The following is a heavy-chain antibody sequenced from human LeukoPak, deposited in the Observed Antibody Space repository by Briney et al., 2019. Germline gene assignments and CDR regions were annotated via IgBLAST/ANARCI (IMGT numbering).Heavy chain of an antibody. D-gene: IGHD3-10*01. Sequence: GASVKVSCKASGGTFSSYAISWVRQAPGQGLEWMGGIIPIFGTANYAQKFQGRVTITADESTSTAYMELSSLRSEDTAVYYCAKPILWFGLNPSAFDIWGQGTMVTVSS. CDR3: AKPILWFGLNPSAFDI. J-gene: IGHJ3*02. CDR1: GGTFSSYA. CDR2: IIPIFGTA. V-gene: IGHV1-69*01.